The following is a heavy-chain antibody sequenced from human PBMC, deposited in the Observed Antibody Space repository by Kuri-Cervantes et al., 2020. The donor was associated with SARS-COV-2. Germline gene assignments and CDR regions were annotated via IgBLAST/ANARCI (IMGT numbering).Heavy chain of an antibody. CDR2: ISGGST. D-gene: IGHD6-13*01. CDR3: AKQDSSSADTDFDY. J-gene: IGHJ4*02. Sequence: GGSLRLSCAASGFTVSSNEMSWVRQAPGKGLEWVSSISGGSTYYADSRKGRFTISRDNSKNTLYLQMNSLRAEDTAVYYCAKQDSSSADTDFDYWGQGTLVTVSS. V-gene: IGHV3-38-3*01. CDR1: GFTVSSNE.